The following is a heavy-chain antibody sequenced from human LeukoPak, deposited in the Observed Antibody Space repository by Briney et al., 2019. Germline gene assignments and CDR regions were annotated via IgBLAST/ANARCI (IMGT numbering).Heavy chain of an antibody. V-gene: IGHV4-59*01. J-gene: IGHJ5*01. CDR3: AREALGYSSSWFDY. CDR2: IYYSGST. CDR1: GGSISSYY. Sequence: SETLSLTCTVSGGSISSYYWSWIRQPPGKGLEWIGYIYYSGSTNYNPSLKSRVTISVDTSKNQFSLKLSSVTAADTAAYYCAREALGYSSSWFDYWGQGTLVTVSS. D-gene: IGHD6-13*01.